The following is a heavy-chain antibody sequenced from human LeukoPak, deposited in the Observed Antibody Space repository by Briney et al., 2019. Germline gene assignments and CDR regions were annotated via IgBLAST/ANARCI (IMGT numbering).Heavy chain of an antibody. Sequence: GGSLRLSCAASGFTFSGYEMNWVRQAPGKGLEWASCISSSGSTIYYADSVKGRFTISRDNAKNSLYLQMNSLRAEDTAAYYCARVRAYYFDYWGQGTLVTVSS. D-gene: IGHD3-16*01. V-gene: IGHV3-48*03. J-gene: IGHJ4*02. CDR3: ARVRAYYFDY. CDR2: ISSSGSTI. CDR1: GFTFSGYE.